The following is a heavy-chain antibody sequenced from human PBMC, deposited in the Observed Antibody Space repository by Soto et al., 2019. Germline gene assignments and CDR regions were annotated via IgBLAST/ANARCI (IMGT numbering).Heavy chain of an antibody. D-gene: IGHD4-17*01. J-gene: IGHJ4*02. CDR2: LYSDGST. CDR1: GFAVSSNY. CDR3: ATAFGDFGDYDYDY. V-gene: IGHV3-66*01. Sequence: EVQLVESGGGLVQPGGSLRLSCAASGFAVSSNYMSWVRQAPGKGLEWVSVLYSDGSTYYADTVKGTVTISSDNSKNTLYLQMNSLRAEDTAVYYCATAFGDFGDYDYDYWGQGTLVTVSS.